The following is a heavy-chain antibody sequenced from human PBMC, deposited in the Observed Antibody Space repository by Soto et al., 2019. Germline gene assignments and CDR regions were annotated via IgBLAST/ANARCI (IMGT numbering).Heavy chain of an antibody. CDR3: AKQPGHFDY. J-gene: IGHJ4*02. Sequence: GGSLRLSCAASGFTFSSYGMHWVRQAPGKGLEWVSAISGRGDSAYYADSVKGRFTISRDNSKNTLYLQMNSLRAEDTAVYYCAKQPGHFDYWGQGSLVTVSS. CDR2: ISGRGDSA. CDR1: GFTFSSYG. V-gene: IGHV3-23*01.